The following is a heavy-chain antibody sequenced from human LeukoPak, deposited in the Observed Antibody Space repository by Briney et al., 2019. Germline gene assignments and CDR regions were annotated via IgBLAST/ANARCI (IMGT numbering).Heavy chain of an antibody. V-gene: IGHV3-30*02. CDR1: GFTFSGYG. CDR3: AKGPYAFDI. Sequence: GGSLRLSCVASGFTFSGYGMHWVRQAPGKGLEWVSFIRSDGSNKNYADSVKGRFTISRDNSKNTLYLQMNSLRAEDTAVYYCAKGPYAFDIWGQGTMVTVSS. J-gene: IGHJ3*02. CDR2: IRSDGSNK.